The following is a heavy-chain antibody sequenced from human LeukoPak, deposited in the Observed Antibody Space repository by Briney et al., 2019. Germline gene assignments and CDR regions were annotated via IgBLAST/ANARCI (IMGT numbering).Heavy chain of an antibody. Sequence: GGSLRPSCAASGFTFDDYAMHWVRQAPGKGLEWVSGINWNGGSTGYADSVKGRFTISRDNAKNSLYLQMNSLRAEDTALYHCARTVVVAATGIFGAFDIWGQGTMVTVSS. CDR3: ARTVVVAATGIFGAFDI. CDR2: INWNGGST. V-gene: IGHV3-20*01. D-gene: IGHD2-15*01. CDR1: GFTFDDYA. J-gene: IGHJ3*02.